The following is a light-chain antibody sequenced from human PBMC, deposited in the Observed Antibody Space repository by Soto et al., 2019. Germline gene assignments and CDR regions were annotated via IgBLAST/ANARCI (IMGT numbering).Light chain of an antibody. J-gene: IGLJ1*01. V-gene: IGLV2-14*04. Sequence: TITKKRTSSDVGGYNYVSWYQQHPGKAPKLMIYDVSKRPSGVSNRFSGSKSVNTASLTISGLQAEDEADYYCSSYTSSSTYVFGTGTKVTV. CDR1: SSDVGGYNY. CDR2: DVS. CDR3: SSYTSSSTYV.